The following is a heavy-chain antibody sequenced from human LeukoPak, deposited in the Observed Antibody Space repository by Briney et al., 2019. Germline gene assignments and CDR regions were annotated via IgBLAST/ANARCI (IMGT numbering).Heavy chain of an antibody. Sequence: GGSLRLSCAASGFTFTSYAKSWVRQAPGKGLEWVSCISGSGGYTYYPDSVKGRFTISRDNSKNTQYLQMNSLRAEDTAVYYCAKGAFERFGEPSDYWGQGTLVTVSS. J-gene: IGHJ4*02. CDR2: ISGSGGYT. CDR1: GFTFTSYA. D-gene: IGHD3-10*01. CDR3: AKGAFERFGEPSDY. V-gene: IGHV3-23*01.